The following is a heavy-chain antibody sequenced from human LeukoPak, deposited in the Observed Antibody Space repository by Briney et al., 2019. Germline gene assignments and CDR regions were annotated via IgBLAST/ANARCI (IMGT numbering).Heavy chain of an antibody. CDR3: VREDTPATANY. CDR2: ISNTGGST. CDR1: GFSFNTYA. D-gene: IGHD2-21*02. Sequence: GGSLRLSCAASGFSFNTYAMSWVRQAPGKGLEWVSAISNTGGSTYYADSVKGRFTISGDKSKNTLSLQMNSLRAEDTAVYYCVREDTPATANYWGQGTLVTISS. V-gene: IGHV3-23*01. J-gene: IGHJ4*02.